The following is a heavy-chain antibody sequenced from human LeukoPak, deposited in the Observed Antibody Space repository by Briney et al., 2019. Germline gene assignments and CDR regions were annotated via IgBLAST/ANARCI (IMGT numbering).Heavy chain of an antibody. Sequence: PSETLSLTCAVSGGSIRNSSFYWGWIRQPPGKGLEWIASIYYSGSTYYNPSLKSRVTISVDTSKNQFSLKLSSVTAADTAVYYCASLYCSSNSCYLMGYAMDVWGQGTTVTVSS. V-gene: IGHV4-39*01. CDR3: ASLYCSSNSCYLMGYAMDV. CDR2: IYYSGST. D-gene: IGHD2-2*01. J-gene: IGHJ6*02. CDR1: GGSIRNSSFY.